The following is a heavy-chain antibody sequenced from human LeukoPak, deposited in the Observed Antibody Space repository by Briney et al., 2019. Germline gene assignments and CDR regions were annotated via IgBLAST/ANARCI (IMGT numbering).Heavy chain of an antibody. CDR3: ARGARAGYNLEPFDY. D-gene: IGHD5-24*01. Sequence: PSETLSLTCTLSGGSMSSYYWSWIRDPPEEGGEWVGYSYYSGSTKYTPSLKSRVTISVATSKNQFSLKLSSVTAADTAVYYCARGARAGYNLEPFDYWGQGTLVTVSS. V-gene: IGHV4-59*08. J-gene: IGHJ4*02. CDR1: GGSMSSYY. CDR2: SYYSGST.